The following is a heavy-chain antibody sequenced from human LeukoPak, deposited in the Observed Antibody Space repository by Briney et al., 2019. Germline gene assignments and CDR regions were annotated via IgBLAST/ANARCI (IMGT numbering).Heavy chain of an antibody. J-gene: IGHJ3*02. D-gene: IGHD2-21*02. CDR1: GYTLTELS. CDR2: FYPEDGET. V-gene: IGHV1-24*01. CDR3: ATEGTDCGGDCYSENAFDI. Sequence: ASVKVSCKVSGYTLTELSMHWVRQAPGKGLEWMGGFYPEDGETIYAQKFQGRVTMTEDTSTDTAYMELSSLRSEDTAVYYCATEGTDCGGDCYSENAFDIWGQGTMVTVSS.